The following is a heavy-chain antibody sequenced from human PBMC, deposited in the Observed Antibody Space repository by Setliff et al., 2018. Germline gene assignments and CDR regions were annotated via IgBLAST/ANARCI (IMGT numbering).Heavy chain of an antibody. CDR3: ARDNTMVGATDY. V-gene: IGHV4-4*07. CDR2: VSASGST. Sequence: SETLSLTCTVSGASISDYYWTWIRQPAGKELEWIGRVSASGSTTYNPSLKSRVTMSVDTSRNQISLNLTSVTAADTAMYYCARDNTMVGATDYWGLGTLVTVSS. CDR1: GASISDYY. D-gene: IGHD1-26*01. J-gene: IGHJ4*02.